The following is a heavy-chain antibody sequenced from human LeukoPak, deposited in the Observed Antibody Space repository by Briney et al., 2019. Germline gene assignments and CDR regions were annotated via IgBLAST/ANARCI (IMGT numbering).Heavy chain of an antibody. V-gene: IGHV3-30*02. CDR2: IWYDGSNK. CDR1: GFTFSNYD. CDR3: AKDLTGGWYGGYYFDY. Sequence: PGGSLRLSCAASGFTFSNYDMHWVRQAPGKGLEWVSVIWYDGSNKYYADSVKGRFTISRDNSKNTLYLQMNSLRAEDTAVYYCAKDLTGGWYGGYYFDYWGQGTLVTVSS. D-gene: IGHD6-19*01. J-gene: IGHJ4*02.